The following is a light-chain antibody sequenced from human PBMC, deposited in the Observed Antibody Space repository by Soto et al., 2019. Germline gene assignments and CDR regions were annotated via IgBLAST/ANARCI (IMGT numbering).Light chain of an antibody. CDR3: QQSYSTPRT. V-gene: IGKV1-39*01. CDR2: AAS. Sequence: DLQMTQSPSSLSASVGDRVRITCRASQTVSNYLNWYQQKPGKAPNLLVYAASSLQSGVPSRFSGSGSGTDFTLTINSLQPEDFATYYCQQSYSTPRTFGQGTKLELK. J-gene: IGKJ2*01. CDR1: QTVSNY.